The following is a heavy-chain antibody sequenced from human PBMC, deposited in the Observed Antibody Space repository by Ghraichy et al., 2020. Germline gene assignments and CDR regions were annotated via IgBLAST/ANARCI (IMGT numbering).Heavy chain of an antibody. CDR3: ARDLWKRDYGAGGPFDY. D-gene: IGHD4-17*01. CDR2: ISGGGGRT. V-gene: IGHV3-23*01. CDR1: GFIFSSYV. Sequence: GGSLRLSCAASGFIFSSYVMNWVRQAPGGGLEWVSGISGGGGRTSYADSVEGRFTISRDNSKNTLYLQMNSPRAEDTAVYYCARDLWKRDYGAGGPFDYWGPGTLVTVSS. J-gene: IGHJ4*02.